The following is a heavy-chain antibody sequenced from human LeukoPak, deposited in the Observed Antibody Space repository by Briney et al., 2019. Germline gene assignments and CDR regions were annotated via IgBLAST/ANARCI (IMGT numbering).Heavy chain of an antibody. J-gene: IGHJ4*02. V-gene: IGHV4-31*03. CDR3: ARDEYSYGFGY. Sequence: SETLSLTCTVSGGSISSGGYYWSWIRQHPGKGLEWIGYIYYSGSIYYNPSLKSRVTISVDTSKNQFSLKLSSVTAADTAVYYCARDEYSYGFGYWGQGTLVTVSS. D-gene: IGHD5-18*01. CDR1: GGSISSGGYY. CDR2: IYYSGSI.